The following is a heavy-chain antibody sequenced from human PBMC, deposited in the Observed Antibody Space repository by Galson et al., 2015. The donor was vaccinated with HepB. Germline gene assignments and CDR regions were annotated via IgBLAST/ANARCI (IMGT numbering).Heavy chain of an antibody. CDR2: IAYDGSNK. V-gene: IGHV3-30-3*01. CDR3: AKAGDSGWNEVDL. J-gene: IGHJ4*02. D-gene: IGHD6-19*01. CDR1: AFTFRNYA. Sequence: SLRLSCAASAFTFRNYAMHWLRQAPVRGLEWVAVIAYDGSNKYYADSVKGRFTISRDNSKSTLYLQVNSLRAEDTAVYYCAKAGDSGWNEVDLWGQGTLVIVSS.